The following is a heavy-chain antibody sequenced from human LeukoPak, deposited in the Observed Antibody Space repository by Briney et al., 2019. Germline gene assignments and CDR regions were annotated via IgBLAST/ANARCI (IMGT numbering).Heavy chain of an antibody. CDR1: GFTFSSCE. V-gene: IGHV3-48*03. J-gene: IGHJ6*02. CDR3: ARALCSSSNSYYYYGMDV. CDR2: ISSSGSTI. Sequence: GGSLRLSCAASGFTFSSCEMNWVRQAPGKGLEWVSYISSSGSTIYYADSVKGRFTISRDNAKNSLYLQMNSLRAEDTAVYYCARALCSSSNSYYYYGMDVWGQGTTVTVSS. D-gene: IGHD6-6*01.